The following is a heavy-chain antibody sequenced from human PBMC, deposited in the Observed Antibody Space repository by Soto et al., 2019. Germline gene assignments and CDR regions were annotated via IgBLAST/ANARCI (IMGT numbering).Heavy chain of an antibody. CDR1: GGSISSGGYY. D-gene: IGHD6-13*01. CDR2: IYYSGST. Sequence: SETLSLTCTVTGGSISSGGYYWSWIRQHPGKGLEWIGYIYYSGSTYYNPSLKSRVTISVDTSKNQFSMKLSSVTAADTAVYSCARRYSSAFDIWGQGTMVTVSS. V-gene: IGHV4-31*03. CDR3: ARRYSSAFDI. J-gene: IGHJ3*02.